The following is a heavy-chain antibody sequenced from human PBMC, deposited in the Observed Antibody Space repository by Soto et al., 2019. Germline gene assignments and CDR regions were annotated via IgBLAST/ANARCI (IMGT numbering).Heavy chain of an antibody. CDR3: ARDIFWGGFGESNWLDP. D-gene: IGHD3-10*01. Sequence: AKTLSLTCTVSGCSTSSYYWSWFRQPPGKGLEWIGYSYYSGSTNYNPSLKSRVTISVDTSKTQFSLKLSSVTAADTAVYYCARDIFWGGFGESNWLDPWGQGTLVTVS. CDR1: GCSTSSYY. V-gene: IGHV4-59*01. CDR2: SYYSGST. J-gene: IGHJ5*02.